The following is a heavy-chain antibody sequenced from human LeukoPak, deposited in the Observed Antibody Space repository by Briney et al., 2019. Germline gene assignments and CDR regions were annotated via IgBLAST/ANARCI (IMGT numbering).Heavy chain of an antibody. CDR3: ARAPRTGYSYGSLFDY. D-gene: IGHD5-18*01. V-gene: IGHV6-1*01. CDR2: TYYRSKWYN. J-gene: IGHJ4*02. CDR1: GDSVSGNSAA. Sequence: SQTLSLTCAISGDSVSGNSAAWNWIRQSPSRGLERLGRTYYRSKWYNDYSVSVKSRITINPDSSKNQFSLQLNSVTPEDTAVYYCARAPRTGYSYGSLFDYWGQGTLVTVSS.